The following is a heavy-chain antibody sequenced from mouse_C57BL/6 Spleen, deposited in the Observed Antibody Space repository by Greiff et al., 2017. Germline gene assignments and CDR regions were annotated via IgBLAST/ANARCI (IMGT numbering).Heavy chain of an antibody. J-gene: IGHJ3*01. V-gene: IGHV1-69*01. CDR1: GYTFTSYW. CDR2: IDPSDSYT. D-gene: IGHD2-3*01. Sequence: QVQLQQPGAELVMPGASVKLSCKASGYTFTSYWMHWVKQRPGQGLEWIGEIDPSDSYTNYNQKFKGKSTLTVDKSSSTAYMQLSSLTSEDSAVYYCARKLGSYPLAYWNQGTLVTVSA. CDR3: ARKLGSYPLAY.